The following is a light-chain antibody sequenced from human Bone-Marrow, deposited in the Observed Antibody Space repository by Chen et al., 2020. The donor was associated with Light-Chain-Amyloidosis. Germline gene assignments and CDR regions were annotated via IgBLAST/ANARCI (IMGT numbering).Light chain of an antibody. V-gene: IGKV1-39*01. Sequence: DIQMTQSPSSLSASVGDRVTVTCRARHNVGTYLNWYQQKLEKAPKLLIYAASTLHSGVPSRFSGSGSETDFTLTISSLQPDDFATYYCQQSYSIPFTFGGGTKVDIK. J-gene: IGKJ4*01. CDR2: AAS. CDR1: HNVGTY. CDR3: QQSYSIPFT.